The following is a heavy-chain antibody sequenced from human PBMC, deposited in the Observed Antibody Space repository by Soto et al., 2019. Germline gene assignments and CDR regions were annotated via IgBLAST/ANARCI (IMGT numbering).Heavy chain of an antibody. CDR3: AKTITGTTHYYYYMDV. V-gene: IGHV3-7*01. Sequence: SLRLSCAASGFTFSSYWMSWVRQAPGKGLEWVANIKQDGSEKYYVDSVKGRFTISRDNAKNSLYLQMNSLRAEDTAVYYCAKTITGTTHYYYYMDVWGRGTTVTVSS. J-gene: IGHJ6*03. CDR2: IKQDGSEK. D-gene: IGHD1-7*01. CDR1: GFTFSSYW.